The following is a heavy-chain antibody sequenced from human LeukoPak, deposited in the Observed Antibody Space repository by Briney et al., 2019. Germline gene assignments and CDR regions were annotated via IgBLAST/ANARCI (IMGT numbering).Heavy chain of an antibody. Sequence: GESLKISCKGSGYSFTSYWIGWVRQMPGKGLEWLGIIYPYDSETRYSPSFQGQVTISADKSISTAYLQWSSLKASDTAMYYCARHLAAAGTEPDYWGQGTLVTVSS. V-gene: IGHV5-51*01. CDR2: IYPYDSET. CDR3: ARHLAAAGTEPDY. J-gene: IGHJ4*02. D-gene: IGHD6-13*01. CDR1: GYSFTSYW.